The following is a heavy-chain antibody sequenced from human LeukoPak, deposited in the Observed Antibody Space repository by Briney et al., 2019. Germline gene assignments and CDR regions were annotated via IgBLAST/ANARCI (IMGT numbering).Heavy chain of an antibody. CDR1: GYSISSGYW. CDR2: IHHDGST. J-gene: IGHJ4*02. V-gene: IGHV4-4*02. CDR3: ARNGHYSADY. D-gene: IGHD4-17*01. Sequence: PSETLSLTCDVSGYSISSGYWWSWVRQAPGKGLEWIGEIHHDGSTNHNPSLKSRATISVDKSKNQFSVMLTPVTAADTAAYYCARNGHYSADYWGQGTLVTVSS.